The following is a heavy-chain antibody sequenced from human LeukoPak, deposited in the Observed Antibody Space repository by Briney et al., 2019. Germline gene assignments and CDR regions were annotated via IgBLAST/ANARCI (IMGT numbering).Heavy chain of an antibody. D-gene: IGHD3-10*01. CDR1: GFTFSSYA. V-gene: IGHV3-23*01. J-gene: IGHJ4*02. Sequence: GGSLRLSCTASGFTFSSYAMSWVRQAPGKGLEWVSAISGSGGSTYYADSVKGRFTISRDNSKSTLYLQMNSLRAEDTAVYYCALAVDYYGSGSYYWGQGTLVTVSS. CDR2: ISGSGGST. CDR3: ALAVDYYGSGSYY.